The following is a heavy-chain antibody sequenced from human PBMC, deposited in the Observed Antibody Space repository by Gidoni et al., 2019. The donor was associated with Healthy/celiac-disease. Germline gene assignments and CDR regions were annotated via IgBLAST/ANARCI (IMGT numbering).Heavy chain of an antibody. Sequence: EVQLVESGGGLVKPGGSLRLSCAASGFTFRNAWLNWVRQAPGKGLAWVGRIKSKTDGGTTDYAAPVKGRFTISRDDSKNTLYPQMNSLKTEDTAVYYCTTGFYYYDSSASDAFDIWGQGTMVTVSS. CDR2: IKSKTDGGTT. CDR1: GFTFRNAW. J-gene: IGHJ3*02. CDR3: TTGFYYYDSSASDAFDI. V-gene: IGHV3-15*07. D-gene: IGHD3-22*01.